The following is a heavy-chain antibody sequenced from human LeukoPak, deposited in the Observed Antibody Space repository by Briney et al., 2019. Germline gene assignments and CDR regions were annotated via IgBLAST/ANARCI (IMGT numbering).Heavy chain of an antibody. D-gene: IGHD2-15*01. J-gene: IGHJ4*02. Sequence: SQTLSLTCTVSDGSISSGGYYLSWIRQHPGKGLEWIGYIYYSGSTYYNPSLKSRVTISVDTSKNQFSLKLSSVTAADTAVYYCARDRIYCSGGSCYPHVDYWGQGTLVTVSS. V-gene: IGHV4-31*03. CDR3: ARDRIYCSGGSCYPHVDY. CDR1: DGSISSGGYY. CDR2: IYYSGST.